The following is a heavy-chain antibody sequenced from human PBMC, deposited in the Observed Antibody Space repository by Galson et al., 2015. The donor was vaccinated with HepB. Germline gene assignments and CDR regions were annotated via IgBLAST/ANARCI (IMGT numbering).Heavy chain of an antibody. CDR2: IRSKANNYAT. CDR3: SSPVLVDS. V-gene: IGHV3-73*01. Sequence: SLRLSCAASGFTFIDSSLHWVRQASGKGLEWVGRIRSKANNYATAYAASVKGRFTISRDDSKNTAYLQMDSLKTEDTAVYYCSSPVLVDSWGLGTLVSVSS. J-gene: IGHJ4*02. CDR1: GFTFIDSS.